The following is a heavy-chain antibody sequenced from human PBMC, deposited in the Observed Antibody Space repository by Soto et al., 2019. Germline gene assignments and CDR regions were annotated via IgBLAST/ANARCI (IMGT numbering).Heavy chain of an antibody. D-gene: IGHD4-4*01. J-gene: IGHJ3*02. CDR1: GFIFVNAG. V-gene: IGHV3-15*01. Sequence: EVQLVESGGGLVKPGGPFRLSWAAPGFIFVNAGWGGFARPPGRGREWVGRIKSKTDGGTTDYAAPVKGRFTISRDDSKNTLYLQMNSLKTEDTAVYYCTTALPHDYRDIWGQGTMVTVSS. CDR3: TTALPHDYRDI. CDR2: IKSKTDGGTT.